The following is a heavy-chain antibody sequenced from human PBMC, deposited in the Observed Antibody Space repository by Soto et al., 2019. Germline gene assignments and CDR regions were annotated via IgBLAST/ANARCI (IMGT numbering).Heavy chain of an antibody. Sequence: SETLSLTCTVSGGSISSYYWSWIRQPPGKGLEWIGYIYYSGSTNYNPSLKSRVTISVDTSKNQFSLKLSSVTAADTAVYYCARLKAVTGAADWFDPWGQGTLVTVSS. V-gene: IGHV4-59*08. CDR2: IYYSGST. CDR1: GGSISSYY. J-gene: IGHJ5*02. CDR3: ARLKAVTGAADWFDP. D-gene: IGHD3-10*01.